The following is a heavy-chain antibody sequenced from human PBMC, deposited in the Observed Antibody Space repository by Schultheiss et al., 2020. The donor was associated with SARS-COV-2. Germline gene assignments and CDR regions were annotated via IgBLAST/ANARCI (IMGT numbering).Heavy chain of an antibody. CDR3: ARSFLIAAQFDY. V-gene: IGHV1-18*04. CDR1: GYTFTSYG. CDR2: ISAYNGNT. J-gene: IGHJ4*02. Sequence: ASVKVSCKASGYTFTSYGISWVRQAPGQGLEWMGWISAYNGNTNYAQKLQGRVTMTTDTSTSTAYIELSSLRSEDTAVYYCARSFLIAAQFDYWGQGTLVTVSS. D-gene: IGHD6-13*01.